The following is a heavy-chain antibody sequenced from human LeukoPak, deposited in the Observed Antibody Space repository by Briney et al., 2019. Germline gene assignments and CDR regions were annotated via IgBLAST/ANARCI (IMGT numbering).Heavy chain of an antibody. CDR3: ARVFRTRFLEWLLDY. V-gene: IGHV5-51*01. CDR2: IYPGDSDT. CDR1: GYSFTSYW. D-gene: IGHD3-3*01. Sequence: GESLKISCKGSGYSFTSYWIGWVRQMPGKGLEWMGIIYPGDSDTRYSPSFQGQVTISADKSISTAYLQWSSLKASDTAMYYCARVFRTRFLEWLLDYWGQGTLVTVSS. J-gene: IGHJ4*02.